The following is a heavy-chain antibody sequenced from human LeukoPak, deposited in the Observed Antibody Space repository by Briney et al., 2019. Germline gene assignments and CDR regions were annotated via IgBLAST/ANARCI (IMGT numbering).Heavy chain of an antibody. J-gene: IGHJ4*02. CDR3: ARHPTLTTHFDY. V-gene: IGHV4-59*08. CDR2: ISYSGST. D-gene: IGHD4-17*01. CDR1: GGSISTYY. Sequence: PSETLSLTCTVAGGSISTYYWSWIRQPPGKGLEWIGFISYSGSTNYNPSLKSRVTISLDTSKNQFSLNLSSVTAADTALYYCARHPTLTTHFDYWGLGTLVTVSS.